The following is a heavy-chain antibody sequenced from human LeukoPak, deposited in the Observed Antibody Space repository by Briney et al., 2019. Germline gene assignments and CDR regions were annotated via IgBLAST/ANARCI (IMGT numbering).Heavy chain of an antibody. D-gene: IGHD3-22*01. J-gene: IGHJ4*02. CDR1: GVTFSDYA. CDR2: IASNGVST. CDR3: AKRGDYDSNGQRAPFDY. V-gene: IGHV3-23*01. Sequence: GGSLRLSCAASGVTFSDYAMSWVRQAPGKGLEWVSAIASNGVSTFYADSVKGRFSISRDNSKNTLSLQMNNLRAEDTAVYYCAKRGDYDSNGQRAPFDYWGQGTLVTVSS.